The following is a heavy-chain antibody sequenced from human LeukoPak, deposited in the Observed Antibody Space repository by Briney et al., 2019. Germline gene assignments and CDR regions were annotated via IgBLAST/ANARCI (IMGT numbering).Heavy chain of an antibody. J-gene: IGHJ4*02. Sequence: GGSLRLSCAAPGFTFATYSMNWVRQAPGKGLEWVSSISGDSTYIYNAGSVKGRFTISRDNAQASLYLQMISLRADDTAVYYCARVSGRLERQSDLDYWGQGTLVIVSS. CDR2: ISGDSTYI. CDR3: ARVSGRLERQSDLDY. D-gene: IGHD1-1*01. CDR1: GFTFATYS. V-gene: IGHV3-21*01.